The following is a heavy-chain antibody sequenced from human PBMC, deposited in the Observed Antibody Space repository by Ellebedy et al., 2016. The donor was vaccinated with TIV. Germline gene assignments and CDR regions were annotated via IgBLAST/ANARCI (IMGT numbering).Heavy chain of an antibody. V-gene: IGHV1-8*01. CDR3: ARVRYSSSWYMTGDAFDI. J-gene: IGHJ3*02. CDR1: GYTFTSYD. CDR2: MNPNSGNT. Sequence: ASVKVSXXASGYTFTSYDINWVRQATGQGLEWMGWMNPNSGNTGYAQKFQGRVTMTRNTSISTAYMELSSLRSEDTAVYYCARVRYSSSWYMTGDAFDIWGQGTMVTVSS. D-gene: IGHD6-13*01.